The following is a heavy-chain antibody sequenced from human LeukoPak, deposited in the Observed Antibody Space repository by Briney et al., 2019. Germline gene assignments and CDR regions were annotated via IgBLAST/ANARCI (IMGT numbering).Heavy chain of an antibody. CDR3: VKAQYDFWSGLDY. V-gene: IGHV3-64D*09. CDR1: GFTFSRYP. D-gene: IGHD3-3*01. CDR2: ISGNGGST. J-gene: IGHJ4*02. Sequence: GGSLRLSCSASGFTFSRYPMHWVRQAPGKGLEYVSAISGNGGSTYYADSVKGRFTISRDNSKNTLYLQMSSPRTEDTAIYYCVKAQYDFWSGLDYWGQGTLVTVSS.